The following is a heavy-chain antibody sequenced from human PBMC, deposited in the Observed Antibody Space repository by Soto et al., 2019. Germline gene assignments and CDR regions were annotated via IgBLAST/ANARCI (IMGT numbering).Heavy chain of an antibody. CDR1: GESFNAYY. D-gene: IGHD2-15*01. CDR3: AREVVAATNWFQP. V-gene: IGHV4-34*01. CDR2: INHAGST. Sequence: SETLSLTCAVYGESFNAYYWSWIRQPPGKGLEWIGKINHAGSTNYNPSLKSRVTMSVDASKNQFSLNLTSVTAADTAVYYCAREVVAATNWFQPWGQGTLVNVSS. J-gene: IGHJ5*02.